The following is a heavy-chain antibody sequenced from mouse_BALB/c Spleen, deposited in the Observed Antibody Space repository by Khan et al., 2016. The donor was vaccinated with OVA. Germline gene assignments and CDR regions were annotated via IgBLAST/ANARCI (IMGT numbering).Heavy chain of an antibody. CDR2: IYPGSGRT. Sequence: QVQLKESGPELVKPGASVKMSCKASGYTFTDYVISWVKQRTGQGLEWIGEIYPGSGRTNYNERLKGKATLTADKSSNPAYMQLSSLTSEDSAVYFCARSYDGAWFAYWGQGTPVTVSA. J-gene: IGHJ3*01. CDR3: ARSYDGAWFAY. V-gene: IGHV1-77*01. D-gene: IGHD1-1*01. CDR1: GYTFTDYV.